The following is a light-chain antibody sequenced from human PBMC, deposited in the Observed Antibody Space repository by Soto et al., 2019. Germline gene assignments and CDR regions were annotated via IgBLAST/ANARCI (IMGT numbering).Light chain of an antibody. V-gene: IGKV1-39*01. CDR2: GAS. CDR1: RTINTY. J-gene: IGKJ4*01. CDR3: QQTYSDIS. Sequence: DLRLTHSPSSLSPSFGHAITITCRASRTINTYLNWFQQKPGEPPRLLIYGASTLHDGVPSRFSGSGSGADFTLTISGLQPEDFASYHCQQTYSDISFGGGTKVDI.